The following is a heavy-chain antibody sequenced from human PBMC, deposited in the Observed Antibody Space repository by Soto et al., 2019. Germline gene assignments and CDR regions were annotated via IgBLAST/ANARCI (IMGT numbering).Heavy chain of an antibody. Sequence: AWTXSLTGTVSVLSIRSSYLIGIGHCPGKGLEWIGYVYYTWSTYYNPSLKSRVTISVDTSKNQFSLELTSVTAADTAVYYCERGHYDTSGNYNNFDLWGQGPVVTV. J-gene: IGHJ3*01. D-gene: IGHD3-22*01. CDR2: VYYTWST. CDR1: VLSIRSSY. V-gene: IGHV4-59*01. CDR3: ERGHYDTSGNYNNFDL.